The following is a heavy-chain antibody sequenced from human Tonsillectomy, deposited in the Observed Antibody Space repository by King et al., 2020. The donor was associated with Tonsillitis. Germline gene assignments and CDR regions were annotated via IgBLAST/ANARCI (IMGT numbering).Heavy chain of an antibody. V-gene: IGHV3-30*04. D-gene: IGHD5-24*01. CDR2: ISYDGSNK. CDR3: AGGIDRDGFYRPAFDF. J-gene: IGHJ3*01. CDR1: GFTFSSIA. Sequence: VQLVESGGGVVQPGRSLRLSCAASGFTFSSIAMHWVRQAPGKGLEWVALISYDGSNKYFADSVRGRFTISRDNSKNTLYLQMNSLRPDDTAIYYCAGGIDRDGFYRPAFDFWGQGTMIPVSS.